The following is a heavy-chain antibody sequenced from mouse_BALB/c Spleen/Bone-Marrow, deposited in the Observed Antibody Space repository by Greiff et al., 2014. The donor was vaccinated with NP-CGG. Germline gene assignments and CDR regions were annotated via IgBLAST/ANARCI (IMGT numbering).Heavy chain of an antibody. Sequence: EVQRVESGGGLVQPGGPLKLSCAASGFTFSSYGMSWVRQTPDKRLEFVATINTNGGDTYYPDSVKGRFTISRDNAKNTLYLQMSSLKSEDTAMYYCARGDDYVSWFAYWGQGTLVAVSA. CDR2: INTNGGDT. V-gene: IGHV5-6-3*01. CDR3: ARGDDYVSWFAY. CDR1: GFTFSSYG. D-gene: IGHD2-4*01. J-gene: IGHJ3*01.